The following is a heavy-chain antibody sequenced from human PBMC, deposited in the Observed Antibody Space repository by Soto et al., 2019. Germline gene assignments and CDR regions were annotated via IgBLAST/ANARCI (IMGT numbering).Heavy chain of an antibody. J-gene: IGHJ6*02. CDR2: IDSGGSTT. D-gene: IGHD6-19*01. Sequence: EVQLVESGGGLVQPGGSLRLSCAASGFTFSRYWMHWVRQAPGKGLVWLSRIDSGGSTTYYADSVKGRFTISRDNDKDTVYLQMNSLRAEDTAVYYCPSPYMYSIGLYFYGMDVWGQGTTVTVSS. V-gene: IGHV3-74*01. CDR3: PSPYMYSIGLYFYGMDV. CDR1: GFTFSRYW.